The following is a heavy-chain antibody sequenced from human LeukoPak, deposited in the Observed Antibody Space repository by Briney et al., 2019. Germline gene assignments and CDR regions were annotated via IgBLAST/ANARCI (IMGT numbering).Heavy chain of an antibody. V-gene: IGHV5-51*01. CDR3: ARFWGYSGYDDGVAGMDV. J-gene: IGHJ6*02. CDR1: GYSFTSYW. CDR2: IYPGDSDT. Sequence: GESLKISCKGSGYSFTSYWIGWVRQMPGKGLEWMGIIYPGDSDTRYSPSFQGQVTISADKSISTAYLQWSSLKASDTAMYYCARFWGYSGYDDGVAGMDVWGQGTTVTVSS. D-gene: IGHD5-12*01.